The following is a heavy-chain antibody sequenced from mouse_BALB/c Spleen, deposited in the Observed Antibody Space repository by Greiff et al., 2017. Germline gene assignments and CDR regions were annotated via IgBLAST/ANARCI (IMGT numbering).Heavy chain of an antibody. V-gene: IGHV7-3*02. D-gene: IGHD2-1*01. CDR2: IRNKANGYTT. CDR3: ARDSTQDYFDY. CDR1: GFTFTDYY. J-gene: IGHJ2*01. Sequence: EVKVEESGGGLVQPGGSLRLSCATSGFTFTDYYMSWVRQPPGKALEWLGFIRNKANGYTTEYSASVKGRFTISRDNSQSILYLQMNTLRAEDSATYYCARDSTQDYFDYWGQGTTLTVSS.